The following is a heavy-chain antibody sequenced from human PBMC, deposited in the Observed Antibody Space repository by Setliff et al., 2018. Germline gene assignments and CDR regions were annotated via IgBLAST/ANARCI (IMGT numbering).Heavy chain of an antibody. D-gene: IGHD1-1*01. CDR3: ARGGTFRYFDY. CDR1: GGSLSTYY. CDR2: VYYSGTA. V-gene: IGHV4-59*01. J-gene: IGHJ4*01. Sequence: SETLSLTCTVSGGSLSTYYWSWIRQPPGKGLEWIGYVYYSGTAHDSPSLKSRVTISVDTSKNQFSLSLRSVTAADTAVYYCARGGTFRYFDYWGHGTPVTVSS.